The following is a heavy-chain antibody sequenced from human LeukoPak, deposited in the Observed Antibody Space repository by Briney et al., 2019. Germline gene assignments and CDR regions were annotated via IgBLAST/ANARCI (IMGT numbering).Heavy chain of an antibody. CDR1: GGSFSGYY. J-gene: IGHJ4*02. D-gene: IGHD5-24*01. CDR2: INHSGST. V-gene: IGHV4-34*01. Sequence: PSETLSLTCAVYGGSFSGYYWSWIRQPPGKGLEWIGEINHSGSTNYNPSLKSRVTISVDTSKNQFSLKLSFVTAADTAVYYCARGRGCLQIHFDYWGQGTLVTVSS. CDR3: ARGRGCLQIHFDY.